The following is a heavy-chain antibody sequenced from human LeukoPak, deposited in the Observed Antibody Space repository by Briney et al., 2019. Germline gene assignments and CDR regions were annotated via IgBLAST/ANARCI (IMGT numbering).Heavy chain of an antibody. Sequence: GGSLRLSCAASGFTFSSYAMSWVRQAPGKGLEWVSAISGSGGSTYYADSVKGRFTISRDNSKKTLYLQMNSLRAEDTAVYYCAKDGIRALEWLPYFDYWGQGTLVTVSS. CDR3: AKDGIRALEWLPYFDY. V-gene: IGHV3-23*01. D-gene: IGHD3-3*01. J-gene: IGHJ4*02. CDR1: GFTFSSYA. CDR2: ISGSGGST.